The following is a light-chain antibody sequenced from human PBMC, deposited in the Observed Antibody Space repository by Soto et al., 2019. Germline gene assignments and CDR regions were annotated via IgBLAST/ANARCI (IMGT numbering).Light chain of an antibody. CDR1: QSVSSSY. CDR3: QQYNNWPPYT. J-gene: IGKJ2*01. CDR2: GAS. V-gene: IGKV3-15*01. Sequence: EIVMTQSPATLSVSPGERATLSCRASQSVSSSYLAWYQQKPGQAPRLLIYGASTRATGIPARFSGSGSGTEFTLTISSLQSEDFAVYYCQQYNNWPPYTVGQGNKVDIK.